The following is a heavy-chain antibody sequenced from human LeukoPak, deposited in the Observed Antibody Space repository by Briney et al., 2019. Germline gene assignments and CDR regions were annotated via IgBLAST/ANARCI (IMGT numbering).Heavy chain of an antibody. CDR1: GFTFSSYE. D-gene: IGHD3-10*01. CDR3: ASSRRKLVVRGGALDY. CDR2: ISSSGSTI. J-gene: IGHJ4*02. Sequence: GGSLRLSCAASGFTFSSYEMNWVRQAPGKGLEWVSYISSSGSTIYYADSVKGRFTISRDNAKNSLYLQVNSLRAEDTAVYYCASSRRKLVVRGGALDYWGQGTLVTVSS. V-gene: IGHV3-48*03.